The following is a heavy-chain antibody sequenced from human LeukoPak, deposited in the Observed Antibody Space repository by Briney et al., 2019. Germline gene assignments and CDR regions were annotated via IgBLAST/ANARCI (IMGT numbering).Heavy chain of an antibody. J-gene: IGHJ4*02. CDR1: GFTFSSYG. CDR2: ISYDGPNK. CDR3: AKEKLPSGYSFLTDY. V-gene: IGHV3-30*18. Sequence: QPGRSLRLSCAASGFTFSSYGMHWVRQAPGKGLEWVAVISYDGPNKYYADSVKGRFTISRDDSKSTLYLQMNSLRPEDTAVYYCAKEKLPSGYSFLTDYWGQGTLVTVSS. D-gene: IGHD5-18*01.